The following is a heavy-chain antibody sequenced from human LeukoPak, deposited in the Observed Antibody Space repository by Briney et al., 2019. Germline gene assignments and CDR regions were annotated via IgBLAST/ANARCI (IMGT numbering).Heavy chain of an antibody. CDR3: ARDLNYYGGSYYNPLYFDN. CDR1: GYTFTGYY. CDR2: INPNNGGT. V-gene: IGHV1-2*02. Sequence: GASVKVSCKASGYTFTGYYMHWVRQAPGQGLEWMGWINPNNGGTKYAQKFQARVTMTRDTSINTAFMELSRLNPDDTAVYYCARDLNYYGGSYYNPLYFDNWGQGTLVAVSS. D-gene: IGHD3-10*01. J-gene: IGHJ5*02.